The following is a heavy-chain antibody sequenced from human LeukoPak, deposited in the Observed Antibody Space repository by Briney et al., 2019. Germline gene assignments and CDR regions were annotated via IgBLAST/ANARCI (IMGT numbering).Heavy chain of an antibody. CDR3: ARDSSAAPDDC. J-gene: IGHJ4*02. V-gene: IGHV1-3*04. D-gene: IGHD6-25*01. CDR1: GYTFTSYA. Sequence: ASVKVSCTTSGYTFTSYAMHWVRQAPGQRLEWMGWINTGNGNTKYSQKFQGRVTITRDTSASTAYMELRSLRSEDTAVYYCARDSSAAPDDCWGQGTLVTVSS. CDR2: INTGNGNT.